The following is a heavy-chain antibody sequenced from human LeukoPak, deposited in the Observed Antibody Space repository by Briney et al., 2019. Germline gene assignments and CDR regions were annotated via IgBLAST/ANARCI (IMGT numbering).Heavy chain of an antibody. CDR2: IYYSGST. Sequence: SETLSLTCAVSGGSISSGGYSWSWIRQHPGKGLGWIGYIYYSGSTYYNPSLKSRVTISVDTSKNQFSLKLSSVTAADTAVYYCARDRGYSYGYWFDPWGQGTLVTVSS. D-gene: IGHD5-18*01. CDR3: ARDRGYSYGYWFDP. V-gene: IGHV4-31*11. J-gene: IGHJ5*02. CDR1: GGSISSGGYS.